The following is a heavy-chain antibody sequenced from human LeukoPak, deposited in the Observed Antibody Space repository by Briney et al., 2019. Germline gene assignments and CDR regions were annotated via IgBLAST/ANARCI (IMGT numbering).Heavy chain of an antibody. J-gene: IGHJ4*02. CDR3: ARVDYYGSGSFDY. Sequence: ASVKVSCKASGGTFSSYAISWVRQAPGQGLEWMGGIIPIFGTANYAQKFQGRVTITADESTSTAHMELSSLRSEDTAVYYCARVDYYGSGSFDYWGQGTLVTVSS. V-gene: IGHV1-69*01. CDR2: IIPIFGTA. CDR1: GGTFSSYA. D-gene: IGHD3-10*01.